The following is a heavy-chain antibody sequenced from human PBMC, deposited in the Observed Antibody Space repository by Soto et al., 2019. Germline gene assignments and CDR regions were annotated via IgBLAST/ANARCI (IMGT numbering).Heavy chain of an antibody. CDR3: SRCSPSYYFYYYMDV. J-gene: IGHJ6*03. D-gene: IGHD3-10*02. CDR1: GFTFSDYY. V-gene: IGHV3-11*01. Sequence: GGSLRLSCAASGFTFSDYYMTWIRQAPGKGLEWVSYISSSGTTIYYADSVKGRFTISRDNAKNSLYLQMNSLRADDTAVYYCSRCSPSYYFYYYMDVWGKGTTVTVSS. CDR2: ISSSGTTI.